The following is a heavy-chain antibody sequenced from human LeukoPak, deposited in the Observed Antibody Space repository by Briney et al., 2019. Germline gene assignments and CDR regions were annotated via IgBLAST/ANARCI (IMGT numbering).Heavy chain of an antibody. J-gene: IGHJ4*02. CDR3: VKDGLMRFFDY. CDR1: AFIFSSYD. V-gene: IGHV3-30*18. Sequence: GGSLRLSCAASAFIFSSYDMHWVRQAPGKGLEWVALISHDGANKQYADSVKGRFTISRDNSKNTLYLQMNSLRAEDTAVYYCVKDGLMRFFDYWGQGTLVTDSS. CDR2: ISHDGANK. D-gene: IGHD2-8*01.